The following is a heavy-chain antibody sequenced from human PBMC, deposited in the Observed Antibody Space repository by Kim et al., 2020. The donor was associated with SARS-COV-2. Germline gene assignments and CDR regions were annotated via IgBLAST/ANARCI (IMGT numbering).Heavy chain of an antibody. CDR1: GFTFSSYG. CDR2: ISYDGSNK. D-gene: IGHD2-2*01. V-gene: IGHV3-30*18. CDR3: AKDPRMGTYCSSTSLDY. Sequence: GGSLRLSCAASGFTFSSYGMHWVRQAPGKGLEWVAVISYDGSNKYYADSVKGRFTISRDNSKNTLYLQMNSLRAEDTAVYYCAKDPRMGTYCSSTSLDYWGQGTLVTVSS. J-gene: IGHJ4*02.